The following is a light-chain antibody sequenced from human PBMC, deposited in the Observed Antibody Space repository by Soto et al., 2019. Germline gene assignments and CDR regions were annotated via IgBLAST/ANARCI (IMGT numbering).Light chain of an antibody. CDR2: CAS. CDR1: QSVSSNY. J-gene: IGKJ1*01. CDR3: QQYGSSPWT. V-gene: IGKV3-20*01. Sequence: EIVLTQSPGTLSLSPGERATLSCRASQSVSSNYLAWYQQKPGQAPRPLIYCASSRATGIPDRFSGSGAGTDFTLTISRLEPEDFAVHYCQQYGSSPWTFGQGTKVDIK.